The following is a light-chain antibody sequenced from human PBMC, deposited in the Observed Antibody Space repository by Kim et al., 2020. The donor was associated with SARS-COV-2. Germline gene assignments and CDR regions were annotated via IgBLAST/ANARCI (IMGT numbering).Light chain of an antibody. CDR3: MQALQKKIT. Sequence: PASNSCRCCRSLLQSTGYAYLDSYLQKSGQYPQLLIYLGSNRVSEVSDRFSGSGSGTDFTLKISRVEAKDVGVYYCMQALQKKITFDQGTRLEIK. CDR2: LGS. CDR1: RSLLQSTGYAY. J-gene: IGKJ5*01. V-gene: IGKV2-28*01.